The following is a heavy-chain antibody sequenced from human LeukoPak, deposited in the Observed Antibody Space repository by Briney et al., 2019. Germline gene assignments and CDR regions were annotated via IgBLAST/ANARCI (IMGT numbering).Heavy chain of an antibody. D-gene: IGHD3-22*01. J-gene: IGHJ5*02. CDR1: GGTFSSYA. Sequence: ASVKVSCKASGGTFSSYAISWVRQAPGQGLEWMGGIIPIFGTASYAQKFQGRVTITTDESTSTAYMELSSLRSEDTAVYYCASTYDSSGYYSGVWFDPWGQGTLVTVSS. V-gene: IGHV1-69*05. CDR3: ASTYDSSGYYSGVWFDP. CDR2: IIPIFGTA.